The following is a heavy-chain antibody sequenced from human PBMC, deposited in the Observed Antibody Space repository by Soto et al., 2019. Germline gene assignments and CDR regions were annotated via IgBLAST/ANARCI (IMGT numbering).Heavy chain of an antibody. CDR1: GGSISSGGYS. J-gene: IGHJ3*01. V-gene: IGHV4-30-2*01. CDR3: ARQPYQNDAFDL. Sequence: QLQLQESGSGLVKPSQTLSLTCAVSGGSISSGGYSWSWIRQPPGKGLEWIGYIYHSGSTYYNPSLKSPVXTXVXXAKNQFSLQLSSVTAADTAVYYCARQPYQNDAFDLWGQGTMVTVSS. D-gene: IGHD2-2*01. CDR2: IYHSGST.